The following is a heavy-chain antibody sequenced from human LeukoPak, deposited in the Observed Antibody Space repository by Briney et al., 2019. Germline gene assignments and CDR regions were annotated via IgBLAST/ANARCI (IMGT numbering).Heavy chain of an antibody. J-gene: IGHJ6*02. CDR1: GFTFSSYA. V-gene: IGHV3-30*04. Sequence: PGGSLRLSCAASGFTFSSYAMHWVRQAPGKGLEWVAVISYDGSNKYYADSVKGRFTISRDNSKNTLYPQMNSLRAEDTAVYYRARAYGMDVWGQGTTVTVSS. CDR2: ISYDGSNK. CDR3: ARAYGMDV.